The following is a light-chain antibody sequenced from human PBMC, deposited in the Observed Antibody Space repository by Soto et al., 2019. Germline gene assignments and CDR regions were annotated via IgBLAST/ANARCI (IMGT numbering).Light chain of an antibody. Sequence: EVVLTQSPGTLSLSRGDRATLSCRASERIYSTYLAWYQQKPGQPPRLLIYGISTRATGIPARFSGSGSGTEFSLTISSLQSEDFAVYYCQQYSKWPITFGQGTRLEIK. CDR2: GIS. CDR1: ERIYSTY. J-gene: IGKJ5*01. CDR3: QQYSKWPIT. V-gene: IGKV3-15*01.